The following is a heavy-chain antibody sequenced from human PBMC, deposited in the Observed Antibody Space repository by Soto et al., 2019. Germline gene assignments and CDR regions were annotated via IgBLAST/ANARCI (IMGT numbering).Heavy chain of an antibody. CDR1: GFTFDDYA. CDR3: AKGGQLLAGGGGY. Sequence: EVQLVESGGGLVQPGRSLRLSCAASGFTFDDYAMHWVRQAPGKGLEWGSGISWNSGSIGYADSVKGRFTISRDNAKNALYLQMNTLRAEAGALYYCAKGGQLLAGGGGYWGQGTLVTVSS. D-gene: IGHD2-2*01. V-gene: IGHV3-9*01. CDR2: ISWNSGSI. J-gene: IGHJ4*02.